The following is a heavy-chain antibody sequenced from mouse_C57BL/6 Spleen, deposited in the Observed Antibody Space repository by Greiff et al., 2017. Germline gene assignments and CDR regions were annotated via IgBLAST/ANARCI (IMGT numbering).Heavy chain of an antibody. D-gene: IGHD2-4*01. J-gene: IGHJ4*01. CDR1: GYTFTSYW. CDR3: AMSHDYPFYAMDY. Sequence: QVQLKQPGAELVKPGASVKVSCKASGYTFTSYWMHWVKQRPGQGLEWIGRIHPSDSDTNYNQKFKGKATLTVDKSSSTAYMQLSSLTSEDSAVYYCAMSHDYPFYAMDYWGQGTSVTVSS. V-gene: IGHV1-74*01. CDR2: IHPSDSDT.